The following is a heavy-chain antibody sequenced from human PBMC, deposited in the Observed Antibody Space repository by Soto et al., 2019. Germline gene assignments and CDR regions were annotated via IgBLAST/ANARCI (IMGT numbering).Heavy chain of an antibody. J-gene: IGHJ4*02. CDR1: GFTFSTFA. CDR3: AKSYSSNWYDYFDY. CDR2: ISGSGGST. D-gene: IGHD6-13*01. V-gene: IGHV3-23*01. Sequence: GGSLRLSCAASGFTFSTFAMSWVRQAPGKGLEWVSAISGSGGSTYYADSVKGRFTISRDISKNTLYLQMNSLRAEDTALYYCAKSYSSNWYDYFDYWGQGTLVTVSS.